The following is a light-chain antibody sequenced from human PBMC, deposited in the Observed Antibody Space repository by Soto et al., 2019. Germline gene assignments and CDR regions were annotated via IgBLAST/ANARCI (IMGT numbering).Light chain of an antibody. CDR2: WAS. CDR3: QQYYSTPRT. CDR1: QSVLYSSDNKNY. J-gene: IGKJ1*01. Sequence: DIVMTQSPDSLAGSLGERATINCTHGQSVLYSSDNKNYLAWYQQKSGQPPKLLIYWASTRESGVPDRFSGSGSGTDFTLTISSLQAEDVALYYCQQYYSTPRTFGQGTKVDIK. V-gene: IGKV4-1*01.